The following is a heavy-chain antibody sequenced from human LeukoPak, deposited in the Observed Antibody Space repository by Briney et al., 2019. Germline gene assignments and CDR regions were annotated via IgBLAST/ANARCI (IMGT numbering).Heavy chain of an antibody. V-gene: IGHV3-66*02. CDR3: ARSSIAARRAGDY. D-gene: IGHD6-25*01. CDR1: GFTVSSNY. Sequence: GGSLRLSCAASGFTVSSNYMSWVRQAPGKGLEWVSVIYSGGSTYYADSVKGRFTISRDNSKNTLYLQMNSLRAEDTAVYYCARSSIAARRAGDYWGQGTLVTVSS. CDR2: IYSGGST. J-gene: IGHJ4*02.